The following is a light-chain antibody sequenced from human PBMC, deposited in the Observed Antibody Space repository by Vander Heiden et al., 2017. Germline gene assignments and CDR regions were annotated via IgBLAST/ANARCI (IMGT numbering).Light chain of an antibody. Sequence: EVVLTQSPGTLSLYPGERATLSCTARHSVPRNYLSWHQQKPGQAPRHLIYTGSSRAAGIPDRISGSGSGTDFTLTISRLESEDFAVYYCQQYGGSPYTFGPGTKLEIK. V-gene: IGKV3-20*01. CDR3: QQYGGSPYT. J-gene: IGKJ2*01. CDR1: HSVPRNY. CDR2: TGS.